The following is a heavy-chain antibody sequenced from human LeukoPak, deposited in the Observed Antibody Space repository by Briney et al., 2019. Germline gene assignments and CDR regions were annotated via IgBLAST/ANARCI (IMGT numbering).Heavy chain of an antibody. J-gene: IGHJ5*02. CDR2: INHSGST. V-gene: IGHV4-34*01. CDR1: GVSFSGYY. D-gene: IGHD6-13*01. CDR3: AREPSYSSGWFNPGFGPPRPKNWFDP. Sequence: KASETLSLTCAVYGVSFSGYYWSWIRQPPGKGLEWLGEINHSGSTNYNPSLKSRVTISVDTSKNQFSLELSSVTAADTAVYYCAREPSYSSGWFNPGFGPPRPKNWFDPWGQGTLVTVSS.